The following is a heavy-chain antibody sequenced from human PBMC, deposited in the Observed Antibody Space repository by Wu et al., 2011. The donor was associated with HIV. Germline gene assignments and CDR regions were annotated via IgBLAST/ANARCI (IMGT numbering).Heavy chain of an antibody. J-gene: IGHJ2*01. D-gene: IGHD6-13*01. CDR1: GYTFTGYY. CDR3: ARTMDSSWSRWYFDL. CDR2: INPNSGGT. V-gene: IGHV1-2*02. Sequence: QVQLVQSGAEVKKPGASVKVSCKASGYTFTGYYMHWVRQAPGQGLEWMGWINPNSGGTNYAQKFQGRVTMTRDTSISTAYMELSRLRSDDTAVYYCARTMDSSWSRWYFDLWGRGTLVTVSS.